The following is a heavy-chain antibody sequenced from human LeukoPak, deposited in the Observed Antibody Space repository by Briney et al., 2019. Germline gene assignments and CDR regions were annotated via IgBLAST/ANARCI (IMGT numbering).Heavy chain of an antibody. D-gene: IGHD3-22*01. CDR3: ARAAISNDYYDSSGYYYY. V-gene: IGHV3-66*01. J-gene: IGHJ4*02. CDR2: IYSGGST. CDR1: GFTFSSYA. Sequence: GGSLRLSCAASGFTFSSYAMSWVRQAPGKGLEWVSVIYSGGSTYYADSVKGRFTISRDNSKNTLYLQMNSLRAEDTAVYYCARAAISNDYYDSSGYYYYWGQGTLVTVSS.